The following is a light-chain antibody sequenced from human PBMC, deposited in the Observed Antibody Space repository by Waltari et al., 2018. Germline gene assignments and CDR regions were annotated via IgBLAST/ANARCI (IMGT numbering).Light chain of an antibody. CDR2: SDN. CDR3: AAWDASLSGRV. V-gene: IGLV1-47*01. Sequence: QSVLTQPPSASGTPGQRVTISCSGGSSNIGSNYIYWYQQLPGTAPKLLIYSDNPRPAGVPDRFAGSKSGTSAALAISGLRSEGEADYYCAAWDASLSGRVFGGGTKLTVL. J-gene: IGLJ3*02. CDR1: SSNIGSNY.